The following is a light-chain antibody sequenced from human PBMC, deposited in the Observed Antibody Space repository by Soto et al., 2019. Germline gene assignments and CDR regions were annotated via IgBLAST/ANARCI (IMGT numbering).Light chain of an antibody. J-gene: IGKJ5*01. V-gene: IGKV3-20*01. CDR1: QSVSSSY. CDR2: GTS. CDR3: QRYGYWPIS. Sequence: SPGTLSLSPGERATLSCRASQSVSSSYLAWYQQKPGQAPRLLIFGTSGRATGIPDRFSGSGSGTDFTLTISRLEPEDFVVYYGQRYGYWPISLGEVTILE.